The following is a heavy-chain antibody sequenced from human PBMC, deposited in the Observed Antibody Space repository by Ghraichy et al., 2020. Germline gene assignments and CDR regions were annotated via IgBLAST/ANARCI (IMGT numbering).Heavy chain of an antibody. V-gene: IGHV3-43*01. D-gene: IGHD4-17*01. J-gene: IGHJ4*02. Sequence: GGSLRLSCAASGFTFDDYTMHWVRQAPGKGLEWVSLISWDGGSTYYADSVKGRFTISRDNSKNSLYLQMNSLRTEDTALYYCAKDRSSDGDYKGRWQYYFDYWGQGTLVTVSS. CDR1: GFTFDDYT. CDR3: AKDRSSDGDYKGRWQYYFDY. CDR2: ISWDGGST.